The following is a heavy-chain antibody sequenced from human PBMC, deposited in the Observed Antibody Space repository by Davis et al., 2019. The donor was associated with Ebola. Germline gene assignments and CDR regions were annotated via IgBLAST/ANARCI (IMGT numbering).Heavy chain of an antibody. J-gene: IGHJ5*02. CDR1: GFTFSSYS. CDR3: ARDQEGGEQQLVAWGWFDP. Sequence: GESLKISCAASGFTFSSYSMNWVRQAPGKGLEWVSSISSSSSYIYYADSVKGRFTISRDNAKNSLYLQMNSLRAEDTAVYYCARDQEGGEQQLVAWGWFDPWGQGTLVTVSS. D-gene: IGHD6-13*01. CDR2: ISSSSSYI. V-gene: IGHV3-21*01.